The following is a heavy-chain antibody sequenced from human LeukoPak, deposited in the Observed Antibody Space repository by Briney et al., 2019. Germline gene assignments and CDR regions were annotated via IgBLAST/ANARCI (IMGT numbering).Heavy chain of an antibody. CDR2: IWYDGSNK. J-gene: IGHJ4*02. CDR1: GFTFSGYG. V-gene: IGHV3-33*01. Sequence: GGSLRLSCAASGFTFSGYGMHWVRQAPGKGLEWVAVIWYDGSNKYYADSVKGRFTISRDNSKNTLYLQMNSLRAEDTAVYYCARESVYSSGWPNYYYFDYWGQGTLVTVSS. CDR3: ARESVYSSGWPNYYYFDY. D-gene: IGHD6-19*01.